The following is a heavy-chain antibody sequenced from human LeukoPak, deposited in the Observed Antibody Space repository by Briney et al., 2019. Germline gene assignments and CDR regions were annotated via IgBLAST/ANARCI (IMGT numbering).Heavy chain of an antibody. V-gene: IGHV6-1*01. CDR1: GDSVSSNSAA. Sequence: SQTLSLTCAISGDSVSSNSAAWNWIRQSPSRGLEWLGRTYYRSKWYNDYAVSVKSRITINPDTSKNQFSLQLNSVTPEDTAVYYCARDLRGYSYGLDCYYGMDVWGKGTTVTVSS. CDR2: TYYRSKWYN. CDR3: ARDLRGYSYGLDCYYGMDV. J-gene: IGHJ6*04. D-gene: IGHD5-18*01.